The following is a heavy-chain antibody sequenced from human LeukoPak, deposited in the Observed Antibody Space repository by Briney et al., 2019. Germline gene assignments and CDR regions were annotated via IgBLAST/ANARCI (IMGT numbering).Heavy chain of an antibody. V-gene: IGHV3-48*03. CDR1: GFTFSSYE. J-gene: IGHJ4*02. D-gene: IGHD3-22*01. Sequence: PGGSLRLPCAASGFTFSSYEMNWVRQAPGKGLEWVSSNSSSGNTIYYADSVKGRFTVSRDSAKNSVYLQMNSLRAEDTAVYYCGSGVIFYDSSGRNYWGQGTLVTVSS. CDR3: GSGVIFYDSSGRNY. CDR2: NSSSGNTI.